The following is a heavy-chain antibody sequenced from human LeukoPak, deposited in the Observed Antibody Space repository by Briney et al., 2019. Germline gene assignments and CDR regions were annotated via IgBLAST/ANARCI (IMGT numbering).Heavy chain of an antibody. J-gene: IGHJ4*02. CDR1: GFSLTTSGVG. D-gene: IGHD2-2*01. CDR3: AHSGYCSSTRLSLFDY. V-gene: IGHV2-5*01. CDR2: IYWNDDK. Sequence: SGPTLVNPTQTLTLTCTFSGFSLTTSGVGVCWIRQPPGKALEWLALIYWNDDKHYSPSLKSRLSITKDTSKNQVVLTMTNMDPADTATYSCAHSGYCSSTRLSLFDYWGQGTLVTVSS.